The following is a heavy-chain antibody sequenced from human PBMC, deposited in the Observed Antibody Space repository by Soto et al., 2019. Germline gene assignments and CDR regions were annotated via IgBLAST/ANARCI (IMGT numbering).Heavy chain of an antibody. CDR3: YSGSYYYYYGMDV. CDR2: IYPGDSDT. J-gene: IGHJ6*02. V-gene: IGHV5-51*01. CDR1: GYSFTSYW. Sequence: PGESLKISCKGSGYSFTSYWIGWVRQMPGKGLEGMGIIYPGDSDTRYSPSFQGQVTISADKSISTAYLQWSSLKASDTAMYYCYSGSYYYYYGMDVWGQGTTVTVSS. D-gene: IGHD1-26*01.